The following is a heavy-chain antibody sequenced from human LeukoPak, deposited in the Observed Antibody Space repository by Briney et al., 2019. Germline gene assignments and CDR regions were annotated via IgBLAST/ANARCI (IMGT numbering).Heavy chain of an antibody. V-gene: IGHV4-39*07. CDR3: AGDHYGEAGGY. CDR2: IYYSGST. D-gene: IGHD4-17*01. J-gene: IGHJ4*02. CDR1: GGSISSSSYY. Sequence: SETLSLTCTVSGGSISSSSYYWGWIRQPPGKGLEWIGSIYYSGSTYYNPSLKSRVTMSVDTSKNQFSLKLSSVTAADTAVYYCAGDHYGEAGGYWGQGTLVTVSS.